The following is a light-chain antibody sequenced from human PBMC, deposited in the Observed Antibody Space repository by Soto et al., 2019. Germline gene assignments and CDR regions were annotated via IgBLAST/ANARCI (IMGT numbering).Light chain of an antibody. V-gene: IGKV1-39*01. CDR1: RSINTY. J-gene: IGKJ1*01. Sequence: DIQMTQSPSSLSASVGDRVTITCRASRSINTYVNWYQQRPGKAPEILIYSASSLHTGVPSRFSGSGAGTDFTFTINSLLPEDYAIYYCQQTYSTPRTFGQGTKVDIK. CDR2: SAS. CDR3: QQTYSTPRT.